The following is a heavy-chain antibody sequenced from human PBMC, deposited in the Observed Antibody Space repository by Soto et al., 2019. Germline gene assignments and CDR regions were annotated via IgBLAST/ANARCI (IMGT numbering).Heavy chain of an antibody. D-gene: IGHD6-6*01. CDR2: IYYSGST. V-gene: IGHV4-30-4*01. Sequence: PSETLSLTCTVSGGSISSGDYYWSWIRQPPGKGLEWIGYIYYSGSTYYNPSLKSRVTISVDTSKNQFSLKLSSVTAADSAVYYFARVRAARVYYYYGMDVWGQGTTVTVSS. CDR3: ARVRAARVYYYYGMDV. J-gene: IGHJ6*02. CDR1: GGSISSGDYY.